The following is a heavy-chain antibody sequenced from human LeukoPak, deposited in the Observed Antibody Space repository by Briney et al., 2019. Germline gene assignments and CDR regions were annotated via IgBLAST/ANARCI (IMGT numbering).Heavy chain of an antibody. CDR3: AGGAWNYYY. V-gene: IGHV4-61*02. CDR1: GGSISSGSYY. D-gene: IGHD1-7*01. Sequence: PSETLSLTCTVSGGSISSGSYYWSWIRQPAGKGLEWIGRIYTSGSTSYNPSLKSRVTISVDTSKNQFSLKLSSVTAADTAVYYCAGGAWNYYYWGQGTLVTVSS. J-gene: IGHJ4*02. CDR2: IYTSGST.